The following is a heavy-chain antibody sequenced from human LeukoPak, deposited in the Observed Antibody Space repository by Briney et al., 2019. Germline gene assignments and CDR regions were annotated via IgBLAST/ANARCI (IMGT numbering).Heavy chain of an antibody. CDR1: GYTFTGYY. CDR3: ARRGVLYSGYDYRADY. V-gene: IGHV1-2*02. CDR2: INPNSGGT. D-gene: IGHD5-12*01. Sequence: ASVKVSCKASGYTFTGYYMHWVRQAPGQGLEWMGWINPNSGGTNYAQKLQGRVTMTTDTSTSTAYMELRSLRSDDTAVYYCARRGVLYSGYDYRADYWGQGTLVTVSS. J-gene: IGHJ4*02.